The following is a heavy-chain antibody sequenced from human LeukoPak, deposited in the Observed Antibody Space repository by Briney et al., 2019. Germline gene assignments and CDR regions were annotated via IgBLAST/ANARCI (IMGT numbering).Heavy chain of an antibody. CDR2: ISWNSGSI. CDR1: GFTFDDYA. J-gene: IGHJ4*02. D-gene: IGHD3-3*01. V-gene: IGHV3-9*01. CDR3: AKAAILGVAQEASYFDY. Sequence: PGRSLRLSCAASGFTFDDYAMHWVRQAPGKGLEWVSGISWNSGSIGYADSVKGRFTISRDNAKNSLYLQMNSLRAEDTALYYCAKAAILGVAQEASYFDYWGQGTLVTVSS.